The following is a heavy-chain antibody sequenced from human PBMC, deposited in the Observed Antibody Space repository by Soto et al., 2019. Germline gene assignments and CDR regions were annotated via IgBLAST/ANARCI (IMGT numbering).Heavy chain of an antibody. V-gene: IGHV3-30-3*01. Sequence: QVQLVESGGGVVQPGRSLRLSCAASGFTFSDYAMHWVRQAPGKGLEWVAVISSDGTKKYYADSVKGRFTISRDSSKNTLYLLMYSRRAEDTAVYYCARGIRGYFDYWGQGTLVTVSS. D-gene: IGHD1-20*01. CDR3: ARGIRGYFDY. J-gene: IGHJ4*02. CDR2: ISSDGTKK. CDR1: GFTFSDYA.